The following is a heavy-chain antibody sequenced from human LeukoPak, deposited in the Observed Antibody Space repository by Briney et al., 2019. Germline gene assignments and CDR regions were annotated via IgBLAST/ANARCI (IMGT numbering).Heavy chain of an antibody. J-gene: IGHJ4*02. CDR1: GFTFSSYW. V-gene: IGHV3-74*01. CDR2: INGDGRST. CDR3: TREQDREASATVVGDY. Sequence: GGSLRLSCAASGFTFSSYWMHWVRQVPGKGLVWVSRINGDGRSTSYADSVKGRFTISRDNAKNSLFLQMNSLRAEDTAVYYCTREQDREASATVVGDYWGQGTLVTVSS. D-gene: IGHD4-23*01.